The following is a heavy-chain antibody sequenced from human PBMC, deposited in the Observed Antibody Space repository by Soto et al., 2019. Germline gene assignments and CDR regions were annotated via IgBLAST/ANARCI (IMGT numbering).Heavy chain of an antibody. V-gene: IGHV4-59*08. CDR2: IYSSGST. CDR3: ARHHFGVALNWLDP. D-gene: IGHD3-3*01. Sequence: PSETLSLTCTVSGGYISNYYWSWIRQPPGKGPEWIGYIYSSGSTNYNPSLKSRVTISVDTSKNQFSLKLSSVTAADTAVYYCARHHFGVALNWLDPWGQGTQVTVSS. CDR1: GGYISNYY. J-gene: IGHJ5*02.